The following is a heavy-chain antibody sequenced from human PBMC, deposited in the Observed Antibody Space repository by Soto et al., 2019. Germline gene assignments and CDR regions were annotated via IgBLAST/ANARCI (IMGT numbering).Heavy chain of an antibody. CDR2: ISSSSSTI. CDR1: GFTFSSYS. CDR3: ARDGLRFLEWLLRPWFDP. Sequence: EVQLVESGGGLVQPGGSLRLSCAASGFTFSSYSMNWVRQAPGKGLEWVSYISSSSSTIYYADSVKGRFTISRDNAKNSLYLQMNSLRAEDTAVYYCARDGLRFLEWLLRPWFDPWGQGTLVTVSS. V-gene: IGHV3-48*01. J-gene: IGHJ5*02. D-gene: IGHD3-3*01.